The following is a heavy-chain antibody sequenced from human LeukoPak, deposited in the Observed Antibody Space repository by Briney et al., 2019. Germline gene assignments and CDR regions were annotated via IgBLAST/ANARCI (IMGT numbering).Heavy chain of an antibody. D-gene: IGHD6-19*01. V-gene: IGHV3-20*04. CDR1: GFTFDDYG. CDR3: ARVNGYSSGWYSSGWFDP. J-gene: IGHJ5*02. CDR2: INWNGGSA. Sequence: GGSLRLSCAASGFTFDDYGMSWVRQAPGKGLEWVSGINWNGGSAGYADSVKGRFTISGDNAKNSLYLQMNSLRAEDTALYYCARVNGYSSGWYSSGWFDPWGQGTLVTVSS.